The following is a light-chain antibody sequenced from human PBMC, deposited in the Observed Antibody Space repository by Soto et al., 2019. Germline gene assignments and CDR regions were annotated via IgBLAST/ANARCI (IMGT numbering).Light chain of an antibody. J-gene: IGKJ2*01. Sequence: EIILTQSPGALSLSPGERATLSCRASQSVRSSFLAWYQQKPGQAPRLLIYVASTRAADLPDRFSGSGSGTDFTLTISRLEPEDFAVYYCQQYGDSPFTFGQGTKLEIK. CDR3: QQYGDSPFT. V-gene: IGKV3-20*01. CDR1: QSVRSSF. CDR2: VAS.